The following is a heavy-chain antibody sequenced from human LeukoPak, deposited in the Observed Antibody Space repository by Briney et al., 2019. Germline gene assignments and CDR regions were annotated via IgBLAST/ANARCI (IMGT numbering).Heavy chain of an antibody. Sequence: GASVKVSCKTSGYTFNNFGITWVRQAPGQGLEWMGCISIGDGRTHYGRKFQDRVSMTREMSSNTAFLELSSLRSDDTAFYFCSRSYYSSRWYYFDNWGQGALVTVSS. CDR3: SRSYYSSRWYYFDN. J-gene: IGHJ4*02. D-gene: IGHD2-15*01. CDR1: GYTFNNFG. CDR2: ISIGDGRT. V-gene: IGHV1-18*01.